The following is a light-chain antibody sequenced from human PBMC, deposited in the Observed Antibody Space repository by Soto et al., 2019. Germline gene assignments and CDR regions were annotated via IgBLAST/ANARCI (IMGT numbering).Light chain of an antibody. CDR2: GVS. V-gene: IGLV2-14*03. J-gene: IGLJ1*01. CDR1: SSDVGGYNS. Sequence: QSALTQPASVSGSPGQSITISCTGTSSDVGGYNSVSWYQQHPGKAPQFMIYGVSNRPSGVSSRFSGSKSGNTASLTISGLQAEDEADYHCSSYTSSSTLVFGTGTKLTVL. CDR3: SSYTSSSTLV.